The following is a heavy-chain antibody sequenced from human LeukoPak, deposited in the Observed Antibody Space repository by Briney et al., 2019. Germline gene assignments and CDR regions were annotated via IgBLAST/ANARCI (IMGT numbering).Heavy chain of an antibody. CDR3: ARTTVTDRPFDY. D-gene: IGHD4-17*01. J-gene: IGHJ4*02. V-gene: IGHV1-2*02. Sequence: ASVKVSCKASGYTLTGYYMHWLRQAPGQGLEWMGWINPNSGGTNYAQKFQGRVTMTRDTSISTAYMELSRLRSDDTAVYYCARTTVTDRPFDYWGQGTLVTVSS. CDR2: INPNSGGT. CDR1: GYTLTGYY.